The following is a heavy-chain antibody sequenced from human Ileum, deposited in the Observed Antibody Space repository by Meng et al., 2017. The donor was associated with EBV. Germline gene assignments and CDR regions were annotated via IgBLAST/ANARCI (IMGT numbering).Heavy chain of an antibody. Sequence: EGQLVESGGGLVQPGGSLRPSCAASGFIFNNYAMSWVRQTPGKGLEWVSAISGGADSTYYVHSVEGRFTISRDNSKNTLYLQMNSLRAEDSAVYYCAKGRAGNWFDPWGQGTLVTVSS. CDR3: AKGRAGNWFDP. J-gene: IGHJ5*02. V-gene: IGHV3-23*04. CDR1: GFIFNNYA. CDR2: ISGGADST.